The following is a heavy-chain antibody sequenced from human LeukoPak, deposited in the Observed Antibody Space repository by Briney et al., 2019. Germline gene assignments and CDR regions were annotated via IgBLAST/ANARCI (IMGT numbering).Heavy chain of an antibody. J-gene: IGHJ4*02. CDR1: GGSISRSY. V-gene: IGHV4-59*08. Sequence: SETLSLTCTVSGGSISRSYWSWIRQLPGKGLEWIGYVFYSGSTNYNSSLKSRVTISVDTSKNHFSLRLSSVTAADTAVYYCARHAGAGSYYDIWGQGDLVTVSS. D-gene: IGHD3-10*01. CDR2: VFYSGST. CDR3: ARHAGAGSYYDI.